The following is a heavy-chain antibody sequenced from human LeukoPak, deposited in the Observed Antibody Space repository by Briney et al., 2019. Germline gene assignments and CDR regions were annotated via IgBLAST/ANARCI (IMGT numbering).Heavy chain of an antibody. CDR3: ASRGSGAVAPPFDP. CDR1: GGSVSSGSYY. V-gene: IGHV4-61*01. Sequence: SETLSLTCTVSGGSVSSGSYYWSWLRQPPGKGLEWIGYIYYSGSTNYNPSLKSRVTISVDTSKNQFSLKLSSVTAADTAVYYCASRGSGAVAPPFDPWGQGTLVTVSS. D-gene: IGHD6-19*01. CDR2: IYYSGST. J-gene: IGHJ5*02.